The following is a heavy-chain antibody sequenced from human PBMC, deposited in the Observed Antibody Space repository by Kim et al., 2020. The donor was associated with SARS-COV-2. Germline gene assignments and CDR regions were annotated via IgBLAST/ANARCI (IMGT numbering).Heavy chain of an antibody. Sequence: GGSLRLSCADSGFTFSHYAMHWVRQAPGKGLEWVASISSSGGTTLYADSVKGRFTISRDNSKRTLYLQMDGLRGEDTALYYCAKGSRDSCYSPSGDWGQGTLVTVSS. D-gene: IGHD2-15*01. V-gene: IGHV3-23*01. CDR2: ISSSGGTT. J-gene: IGHJ4*02. CDR1: GFTFSHYA. CDR3: AKGSRDSCYSPSGD.